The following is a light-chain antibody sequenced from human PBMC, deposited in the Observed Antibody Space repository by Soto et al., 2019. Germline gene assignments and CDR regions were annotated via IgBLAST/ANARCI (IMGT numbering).Light chain of an antibody. CDR1: QSISSW. Sequence: DIQMTQSPSTLSASVGDIATITCRASQSISSWLAWYQQKPGKAPKLLIYDASSLQSGVPSTFSASGSGTDFALTISSLQPEDFATYYCHQTYANPWTFAQGTKVDIK. V-gene: IGKV1-5*01. CDR2: DAS. CDR3: HQTYANPWT. J-gene: IGKJ1*01.